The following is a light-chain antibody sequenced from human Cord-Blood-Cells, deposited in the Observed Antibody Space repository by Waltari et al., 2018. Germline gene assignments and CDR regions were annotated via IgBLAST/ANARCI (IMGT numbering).Light chain of an antibody. J-gene: IGLJ1*01. CDR3: AAWDDSLSGYV. CDR2: RNN. Sequence: QSVLTQPPSASGTPGQRVPISCPGSSPNIGSHYVYWYQQLPGTAPKLLIYRNNQRPSGVPDRFSGSKSGTSASLAISGLRSEDEADYYCAAWDDSLSGYVFGTGTKVTVL. CDR1: SPNIGSHY. V-gene: IGLV1-47*01.